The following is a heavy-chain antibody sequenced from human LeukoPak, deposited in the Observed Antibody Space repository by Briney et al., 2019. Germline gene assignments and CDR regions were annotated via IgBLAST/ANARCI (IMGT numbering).Heavy chain of an antibody. V-gene: IGHV3-30*04. CDR2: ISSDGSNK. J-gene: IGHJ4*02. CDR3: ARISTRARPLEAYY. CDR1: GFTFSTYA. Sequence: SGGSLRLSCAASGFTFSTYAVHWVRQAPGKGLEWVALISSDGSNKYYPDSVKGRFTISRDNSKNTLYLQMNSLRAEDTAIYYCARISTRARPLEAYYWGQGTLVTVSS.